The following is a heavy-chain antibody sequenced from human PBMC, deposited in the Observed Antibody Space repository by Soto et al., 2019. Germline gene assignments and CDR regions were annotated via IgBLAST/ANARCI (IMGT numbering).Heavy chain of an antibody. D-gene: IGHD2-15*01. CDR3: ARVGSRYYYGMDV. V-gene: IGHV1-2*04. J-gene: IGHJ6*02. CDR2: TNPNSGGT. Sequence: ASVKVSCKASGYTFTGCYMHWVRQAPGQGLEWMGWTNPNSGGTNYAQKFQGWVTMTRDTSISTASMELSRLRSDDTAVYYCARVGSRYYYGMDVWGQGTTVTVSS. CDR1: GYTFTGCY.